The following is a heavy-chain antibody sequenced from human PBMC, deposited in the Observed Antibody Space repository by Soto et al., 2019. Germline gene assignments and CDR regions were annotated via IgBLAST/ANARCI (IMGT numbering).Heavy chain of an antibody. Sequence: EVQLLESGGGLARPGGSLRLSCVASGFIFSDYAMTWIRQAPGKGLEWVATISASGGNIEYTDSLKGRFTISRDNSKKTFYLKKSGLTADDTPVHYCPKVAGGLAYFDLGGRGTRVTVSS. J-gene: IGHJ2*01. V-gene: IGHV3-23*01. CDR3: PKVAGGLAYFDL. CDR2: ISASGGNI. D-gene: IGHD3-16*01. CDR1: GFIFSDYA.